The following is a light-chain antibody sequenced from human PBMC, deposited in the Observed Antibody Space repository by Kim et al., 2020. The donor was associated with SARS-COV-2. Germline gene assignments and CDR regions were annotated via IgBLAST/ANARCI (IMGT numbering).Light chain of an antibody. J-gene: IGLJ3*02. CDR3: QSYDSSLSGSV. Sequence: RVTIYYTGSSSNIGAGYDVHWYQQLPGTAPKLLIYGNSNRPSGVPDRFSGSKSGTSASLAITGLQAEDEADYYCQSYDSSLSGSVFGGGTKLTVL. CDR2: GNS. CDR1: SSNIGAGYD. V-gene: IGLV1-40*01.